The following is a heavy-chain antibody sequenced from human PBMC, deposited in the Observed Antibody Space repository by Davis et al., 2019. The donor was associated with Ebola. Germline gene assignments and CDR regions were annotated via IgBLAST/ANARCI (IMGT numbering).Heavy chain of an antibody. D-gene: IGHD3-10*01. V-gene: IGHV3-21*04. CDR2: ISSSSSYI. J-gene: IGHJ4*02. Sequence: GGSLRLSCAASGFTFSSYSMNWVRQAPGKGLEWVSSISSSSSYIYYADSVKGRFTISRDNAKNTLYLQMNSLRAEDTAVYYCAKDEHCLTITCQPGFWGQGTLVTVSS. CDR3: AKDEHCLTITCQPGF. CDR1: GFTFSSYS.